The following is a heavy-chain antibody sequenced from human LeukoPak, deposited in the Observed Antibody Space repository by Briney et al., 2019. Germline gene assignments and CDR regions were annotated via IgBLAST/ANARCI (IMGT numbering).Heavy chain of an antibody. Sequence: SETLSLTCTVSDNSISSFYWNWIRQPAGKGLEWIGRVYVSGSSYYSPSLRNRITMSVDTSKNQFSLKLSSVTAADTAVYYCARKKGQQQLVYGWGKYHFDYWGQGTLVTVSS. D-gene: IGHD6-13*01. V-gene: IGHV4-4*07. CDR3: ARKKGQQQLVYGWGKYHFDY. CDR1: DNSISSFY. CDR2: VYVSGSS. J-gene: IGHJ4*02.